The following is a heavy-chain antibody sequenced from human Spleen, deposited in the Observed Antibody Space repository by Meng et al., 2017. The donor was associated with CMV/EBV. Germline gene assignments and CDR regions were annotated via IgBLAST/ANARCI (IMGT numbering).Heavy chain of an antibody. V-gene: IGHV1-8*02. CDR3: ARGRQLGRNWFDP. CDR1: GGTFSSYT. Sequence: ASVKVSCKASGGTFSSYTISWVRQAPGQGLEWMGWMNPNSGNTGYAQKFQGRVTMTRNTSISTAYMELSSLRSEDTAVYYCARGRQLGRNWFDPWGQGTLVTVSS. CDR2: MNPNSGNT. D-gene: IGHD6-13*01. J-gene: IGHJ5*02.